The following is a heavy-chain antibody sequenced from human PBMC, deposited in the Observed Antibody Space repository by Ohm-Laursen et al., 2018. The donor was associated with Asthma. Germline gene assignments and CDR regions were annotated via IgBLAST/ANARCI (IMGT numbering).Heavy chain of an antibody. CDR2: IWYDGSNK. J-gene: IGHJ4*02. Sequence: SLRLSCAASGFTFSSYGMHWVRQASGKGLEWVSVIWYDGSNKYYADSVKGRFTISRDNSKNTLYLQMNSLRAKDTAVYYCARAGGDYDFDYWGQGTLVTVSS. CDR3: ARAGGDYDFDY. V-gene: IGHV3-33*01. CDR1: GFTFSSYG. D-gene: IGHD2-21*02.